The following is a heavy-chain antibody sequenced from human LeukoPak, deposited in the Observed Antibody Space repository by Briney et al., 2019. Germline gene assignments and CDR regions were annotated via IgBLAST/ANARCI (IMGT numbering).Heavy chain of an antibody. CDR1: GFTFSSYG. V-gene: IGHV3-30*02. CDR3: AKDAIAVAAYYYMDV. D-gene: IGHD6-19*01. Sequence: GGSLRLSXAASGFTFSSYGMHWVRQAPGKGLEGVAFIRYDGSNKYYADSVKGRFTISRDNSKNTLYLQMNSLRAEDTAVYYCAKDAIAVAAYYYMDVWGKGTTVTVSS. CDR2: IRYDGSNK. J-gene: IGHJ6*03.